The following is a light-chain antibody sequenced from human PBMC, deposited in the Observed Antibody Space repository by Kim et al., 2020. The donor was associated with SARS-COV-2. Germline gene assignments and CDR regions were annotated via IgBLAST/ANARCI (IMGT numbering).Light chain of an antibody. Sequence: TLSASEGGRVTLTCGASQSVSRWWAWYQQKPGKAPKLLIYDGSNLQSGVPSRFSGSGSGTEFTLTISSLQPDDFAIYYCQHRQTFGQGTKVDIK. CDR2: DGS. J-gene: IGKJ1*01. CDR1: QSVSRW. CDR3: QHRQT. V-gene: IGKV1-5*01.